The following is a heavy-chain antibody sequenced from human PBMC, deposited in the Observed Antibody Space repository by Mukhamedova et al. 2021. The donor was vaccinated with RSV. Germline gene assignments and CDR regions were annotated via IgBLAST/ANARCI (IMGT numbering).Heavy chain of an antibody. D-gene: IGHD3-3*01. J-gene: IGHJ4*02. CDR2: ISWNSGRI. V-gene: IGHV3-9*01. Sequence: WVRQAPGKGLAWVSGISWNSGRIGYADSVKGRFTISSDNAKNSLYLQMNSQRAEDTALYYCAKDIWSVVYWCQGTLVTVSS. CDR3: AKDIWSVVY.